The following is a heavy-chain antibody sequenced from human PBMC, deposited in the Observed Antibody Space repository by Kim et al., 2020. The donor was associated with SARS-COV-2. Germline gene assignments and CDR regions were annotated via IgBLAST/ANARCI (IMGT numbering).Heavy chain of an antibody. CDR1: GFSFSAYA. V-gene: IGHV3-23*01. CDR2: ITCGGMDT. CDR3: AKVAAHLLFDA. D-gene: IGHD6-25*01. J-gene: IGHJ4*02. Sequence: GGSLRLSCAASGFSFSAYALSWVRQAPGKGLEWVSSITCGGMDTYYADSVRGRFTISRDNSNNTLYLQMNSLSAEDTAVYYCAKVAAHLLFDALGQGVL.